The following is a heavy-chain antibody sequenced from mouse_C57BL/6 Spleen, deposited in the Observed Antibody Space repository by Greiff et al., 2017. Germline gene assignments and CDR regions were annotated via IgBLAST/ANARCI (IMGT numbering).Heavy chain of an antibody. D-gene: IGHD2-4*01. CDR1: GFTFSDAW. CDR2: IRNKANNHAT. Sequence: EVQGVESGGGLVQPGGSMKLSCAASGFTFSDAWMDWVRQSPEKGLEWVAEIRNKANNHATYYAESVKGRFTISRDDSKSSVYLQMNSLRAEDTGIYYCTRRYDYGAFAYWGQGTLVTVSA. V-gene: IGHV6-6*01. J-gene: IGHJ3*01. CDR3: TRRYDYGAFAY.